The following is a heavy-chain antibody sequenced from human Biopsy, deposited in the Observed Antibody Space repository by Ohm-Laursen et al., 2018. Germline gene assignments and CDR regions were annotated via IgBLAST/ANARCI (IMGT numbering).Heavy chain of an antibody. V-gene: IGHV3-33*01. J-gene: IGHJ4*02. D-gene: IGHD6-6*01. Sequence: SSLRLSCTASGFSFSSYGMHWVRQAPGKGLEWVAVLWYDGTNKYYADSVKGRFTISRDNSKNTLYLQMNSLRADDTAVYYCARNKPGSSSGSDFDYWGQGTLVTVSS. CDR1: GFSFSSYG. CDR3: ARNKPGSSSGSDFDY. CDR2: LWYDGTNK.